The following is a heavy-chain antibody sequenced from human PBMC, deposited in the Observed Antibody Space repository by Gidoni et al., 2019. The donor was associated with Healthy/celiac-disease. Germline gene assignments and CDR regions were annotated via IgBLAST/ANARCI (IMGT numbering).Heavy chain of an antibody. CDR1: GFTFSSYS. CDR3: ARERGRGMDV. CDR2: ISSSRSYI. J-gene: IGHJ6*02. D-gene: IGHD3-10*01. V-gene: IGHV3-21*01. Sequence: EVQLVESGGGLVTPGGSLRLSCAASGFTFSSYSMYWVRQAQGKGLEWVSSISSSRSYIYYADSVKGRFTISRDNAKNSLYLQMNSLRAEDTAVYYCARERGRGMDVWGQGTTVTVSS.